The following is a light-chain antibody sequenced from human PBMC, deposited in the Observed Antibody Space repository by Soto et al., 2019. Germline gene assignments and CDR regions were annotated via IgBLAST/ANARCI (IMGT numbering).Light chain of an antibody. Sequence: VMTQSAYSLAVSLGERASINCRAIQSVSSNLGWYQQKPGQAHRLLIYGSSISATGIPARFSGSGSGTELTLKISTLQSEDFAIYYCQHYNNWPTWTFGQGTKVEIK. V-gene: IGKV3-15*01. J-gene: IGKJ1*01. CDR2: GSS. CDR3: QHYNNWPTWT. CDR1: QSVSSN.